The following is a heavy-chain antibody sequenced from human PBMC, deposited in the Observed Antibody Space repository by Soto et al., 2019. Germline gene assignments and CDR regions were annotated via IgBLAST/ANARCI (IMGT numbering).Heavy chain of an antibody. CDR1: GFTFSSYW. Sequence: GGSLRLSCAASGFTFSSYWMHWVRQAPGKGLVWVSRIKGDGSETNYADSVKGRFTISRDNAKNTLYLQLNSLRAEDTAVYYCLRGNSGYGNFDYWGQGTRVTVS. J-gene: IGHJ4*02. V-gene: IGHV3-74*01. D-gene: IGHD5-12*01. CDR2: IKGDGSET. CDR3: LRGNSGYGNFDY.